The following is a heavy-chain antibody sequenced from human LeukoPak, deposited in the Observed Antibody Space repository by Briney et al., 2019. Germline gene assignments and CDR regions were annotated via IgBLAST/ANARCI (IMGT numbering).Heavy chain of an antibody. Sequence: SETLSLTCTVSGGSITYYHWSWIRQPPGKGLEWIGYIYYSGCTNYNPSLKSRVTISVDTPKNQFSLKLSSVTAADTAVYYCARRLSSWYAFDYWGQGTPVTVSS. CDR3: ARRLSSWYAFDY. CDR1: GGSITYYH. J-gene: IGHJ4*02. CDR2: IYYSGCT. V-gene: IGHV4-59*08. D-gene: IGHD6-13*01.